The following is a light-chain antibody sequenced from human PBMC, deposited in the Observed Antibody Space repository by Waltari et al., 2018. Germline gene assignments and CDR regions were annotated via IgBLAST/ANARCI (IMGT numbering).Light chain of an antibody. V-gene: IGKV3-20*01. CDR3: QHYLRLPVT. CDR2: GAS. Sequence: VLPQSPVPLSSSPGEIATLSCRTSQSVTRALAWYQQKPGQAPRLLIYGASNRAPGIPDRFSGSGSGTDFSLTISSLEPEDFAVYYCQHYLRLPVTFGQGTKVEVK. CDR1: QSVTRA. J-gene: IGKJ1*01.